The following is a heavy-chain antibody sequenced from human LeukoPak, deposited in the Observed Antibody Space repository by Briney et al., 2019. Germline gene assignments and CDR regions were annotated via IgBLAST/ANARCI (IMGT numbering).Heavy chain of an antibody. Sequence: GGSLRLSCAASGFTFSSYAMHWVRQAPGKGLEWVAVISYDGSNKYYADSAKGRFTISRDNSKNTLYLQMNSLRAEDTAVYYCASQTTVVTRFDYWGQGSLVTVSS. CDR3: ASQTTVVTRFDY. CDR2: ISYDGSNK. J-gene: IGHJ4*02. D-gene: IGHD4-23*01. CDR1: GFTFSSYA. V-gene: IGHV3-30-3*01.